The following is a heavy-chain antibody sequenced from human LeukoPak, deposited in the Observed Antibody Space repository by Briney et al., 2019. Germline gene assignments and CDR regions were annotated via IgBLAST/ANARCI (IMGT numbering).Heavy chain of an antibody. CDR1: GGSISSSSYY. CDR3: ASSGFGTPYYYYYMDV. Sequence: PSQTLSLTCTVSGGSISSSSYYWGWIRQPPGKGLEWIGSIYYSGSTYYNPSLKSRVTISVDTSKNQFSLKLSSVTAADTAVYYCASSGFGTPYYYYYMDVWGKGTTVTVSS. D-gene: IGHD3-3*01. V-gene: IGHV4-39*01. CDR2: IYYSGST. J-gene: IGHJ6*03.